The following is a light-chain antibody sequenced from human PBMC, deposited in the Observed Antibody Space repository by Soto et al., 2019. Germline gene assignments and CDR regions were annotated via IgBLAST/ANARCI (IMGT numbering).Light chain of an antibody. CDR2: WAT. CDR3: QQYYSTPPT. CDR1: QSLLYSSTNKNY. Sequence: DIVMTQSPHFLGVSLGERATINCKSSQSLLYSSTNKNYLVWYQQKPGQPPKVLIHWATTRESGVPDRFSGSGSGTDFTLTISSLQPEDVALYYCQQYYSTPPTFGQGTRLEIK. V-gene: IGKV4-1*01. J-gene: IGKJ5*01.